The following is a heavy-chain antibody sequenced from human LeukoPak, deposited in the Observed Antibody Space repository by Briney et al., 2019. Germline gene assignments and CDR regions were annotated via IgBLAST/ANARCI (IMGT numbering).Heavy chain of an antibody. J-gene: IGHJ3*02. CDR2: ISPNGGDT. D-gene: IGHD3-9*01. Sequence: GASVKLSCKASGYTFTDYCMHWVRQAPGQGLEWMGWISPNGGDTNYAQKFQGRVTMTRDTSVSTVYMELSSLRSDDTAVYYCARDGYFDWLLSGGAFDIWGQGTLVTVSS. CDR1: GYTFTDYC. V-gene: IGHV1-2*02. CDR3: ARDGYFDWLLSGGAFDI.